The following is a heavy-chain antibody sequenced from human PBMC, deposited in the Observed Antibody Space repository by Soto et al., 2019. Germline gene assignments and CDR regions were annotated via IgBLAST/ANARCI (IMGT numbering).Heavy chain of an antibody. CDR2: ISGSGGST. V-gene: IGHV3-23*01. D-gene: IGHD6-19*01. CDR1: GFTFSSYA. CDR3: AKSLGSGWLNAFDI. J-gene: IGHJ3*02. Sequence: LRLSCAASGFTFSSYAMSWVRQAPGKGLEWVSAISGSGGSTYYADSVKGQFTISRDNSKNTLYLQMNSLRAEDTAVYYCAKSLGSGWLNAFDIWGQGTMVTVSS.